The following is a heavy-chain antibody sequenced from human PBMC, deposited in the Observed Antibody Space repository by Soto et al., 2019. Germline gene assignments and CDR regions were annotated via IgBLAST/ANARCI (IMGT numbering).Heavy chain of an antibody. CDR2: ISDDGSNK. J-gene: IGHJ6*02. V-gene: IGHV3-30*18. Sequence: QVQLVESGGGVVQPGRSLRLSCAASGFTFSSYGMHWVRQAPGKGLEWVAVISDDGSNKYYADSVKGRFTISRDNSKNTLYLQMNSLRAEDTAVYYCAKDKGYCISTSCSYYYYYYGMDVWGQGTTVTVSS. D-gene: IGHD2-2*01. CDR3: AKDKGYCISTSCSYYYYYYGMDV. CDR1: GFTFSSYG.